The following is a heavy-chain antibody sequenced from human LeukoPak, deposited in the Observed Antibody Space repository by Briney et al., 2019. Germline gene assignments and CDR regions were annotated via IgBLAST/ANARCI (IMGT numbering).Heavy chain of an antibody. D-gene: IGHD5-24*01. J-gene: IGHJ3*02. Sequence: GGSLRLSCAASGFTFSGSAMHWVRQTSGKGLEWVGRIRSKANSYATAYAASVKGRFTISRDDSKNTAYLQMNSLKTEDTAVYYCARHLPPLNYNDMWGQGTMVTVSS. CDR2: IRSKANSYAT. CDR1: GFTFSGSA. V-gene: IGHV3-73*01. CDR3: ARHLPPLNYNDM.